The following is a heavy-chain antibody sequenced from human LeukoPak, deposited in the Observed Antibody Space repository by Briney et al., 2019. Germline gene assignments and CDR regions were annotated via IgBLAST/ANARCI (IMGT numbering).Heavy chain of an antibody. J-gene: IGHJ1*01. Sequence: ASVKVSCKASGYSFTGNYMHWVRQAPGQGLEWMGWINPNSGDTNFAQKFQGRVTMTRDTPIRTVYMELSRLRSDDTAVFYCARGYYDSSDFEYLQHWGQGTLVTVSS. V-gene: IGHV1-2*02. CDR2: INPNSGDT. D-gene: IGHD3-22*01. CDR3: ARGYYDSSDFEYLQH. CDR1: GYSFTGNY.